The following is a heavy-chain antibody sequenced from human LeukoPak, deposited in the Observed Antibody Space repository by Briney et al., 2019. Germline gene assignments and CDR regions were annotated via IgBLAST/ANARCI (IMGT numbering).Heavy chain of an antibody. CDR3: ARGYCSGGSCPLDY. D-gene: IGHD2-15*01. J-gene: IGHJ4*02. Sequence: PSETLSLTCTVSGYSISSGYYWGWIRQPPGKGLEWIGSIYYSGSTYYNPSLKSRVTISVDTSKNQFSLKLSSVTAADTAVYYCARGYCSGGSCPLDYWGQGTLVTVSS. CDR2: IYYSGST. CDR1: GYSISSGYY. V-gene: IGHV4-38-2*02.